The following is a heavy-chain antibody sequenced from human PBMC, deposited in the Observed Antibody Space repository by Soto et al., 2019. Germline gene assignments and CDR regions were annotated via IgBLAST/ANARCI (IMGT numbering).Heavy chain of an antibody. CDR3: ARDFRPYYYDSSGYSWFDP. CDR1: GGTFSSYA. CDR2: IIPIFGTA. D-gene: IGHD3-22*01. V-gene: IGHV1-69*13. J-gene: IGHJ5*02. Sequence: SVKVSCKASGGTFSSYAISWVRQAPGQGLEWMGGIIPIFGTANYAQKFQGRVTITADESTSTAYMELSSLRSEDTAVYYCARDFRPYYYDSSGYSWFDPWGQGTLVTVS.